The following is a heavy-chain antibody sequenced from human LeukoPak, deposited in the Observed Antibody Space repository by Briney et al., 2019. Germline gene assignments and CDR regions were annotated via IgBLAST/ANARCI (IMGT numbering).Heavy chain of an antibody. CDR2: MNPNSGNT. CDR3: ARGRGAARPFDY. CDR1: GYTFTSYD. D-gene: IGHD6-6*01. V-gene: IGHV1-8*01. Sequence: ASVKVSCEASGYTFTSYDINWVRQATGQGLEWMGWMNPNSGNTGYAQKFQGRVTMTRNTSISTAYMELSSLRSEDTAVYYCARGRGAARPFDYWGQGTLVTVSS. J-gene: IGHJ4*02.